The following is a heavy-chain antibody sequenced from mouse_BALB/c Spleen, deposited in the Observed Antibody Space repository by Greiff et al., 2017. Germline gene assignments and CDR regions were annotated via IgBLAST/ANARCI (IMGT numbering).Heavy chain of an antibody. J-gene: IGHJ4*01. CDR3: AADYGTADY. Sequence: QVQLQQSGAELAKPGASVKMSCKASGYTFTSYWMHWVKQRPGQGLEWIGYINPSTGYTEYNQKFKDKATLTADKSSSTAYMQLSSLTSEDSAVYYCAADYGTADYWGQGTSVTVSS. CDR2: INPSTGYT. D-gene: IGHD1-1*01. CDR1: GYTFTSYW. V-gene: IGHV1-7*01.